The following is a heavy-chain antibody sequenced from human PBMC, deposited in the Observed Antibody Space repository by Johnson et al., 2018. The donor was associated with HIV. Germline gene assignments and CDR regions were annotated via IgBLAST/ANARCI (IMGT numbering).Heavy chain of an antibody. V-gene: IGHV3-30*18. CDR1: GFTFSSYG. CDR2: MSFAESNK. CDR3: AKPIGPTIFGVVTPEIDAFNM. J-gene: IGHJ3*02. Sequence: QVQLVESGGGVVQPGRSLRLSCAASGFTFSSYGMHWVRQAPGKGLEWVAVMSFAESNKYYADSVKGRFTLSKDNSKKPLYLQMNSLRAEDTAMFYCAKPIGPTIFGVVTPEIDAFNMWGQGTMVTVSS. D-gene: IGHD3-3*01.